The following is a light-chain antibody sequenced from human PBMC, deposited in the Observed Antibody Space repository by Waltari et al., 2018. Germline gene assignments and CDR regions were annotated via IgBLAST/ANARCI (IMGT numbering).Light chain of an antibody. Sequence: DIVMTQSPDSLAVSLGHVANINCNSSQSNLYRSSNRNALAWYQQKPGQPPKLLFFWAATRESGAPDRFSVSGSGTDFTLTISSLQAEDVAVYYCQQYYNAPLTFGGGTKVEIK. CDR3: QQYYNAPLT. J-gene: IGKJ4*01. CDR2: WAA. V-gene: IGKV4-1*01. CDR1: QSNLYRSSNRNA.